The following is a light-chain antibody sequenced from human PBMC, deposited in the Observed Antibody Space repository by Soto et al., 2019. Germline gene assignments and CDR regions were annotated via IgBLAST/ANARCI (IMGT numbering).Light chain of an antibody. V-gene: IGKV1-5*01. CDR2: DAS. CDR3: QQSYT. J-gene: IGKJ2*01. CDR1: QSISSW. Sequence: EILMTQSPSTLSASVGDRVTITCRASQSISSWLAWYQQKPGKAPKLLIYDASSLESGVPSRFSGSGSGTAFTLTISSVQPDDFATYYCQQSYTIGQGTKLEIK.